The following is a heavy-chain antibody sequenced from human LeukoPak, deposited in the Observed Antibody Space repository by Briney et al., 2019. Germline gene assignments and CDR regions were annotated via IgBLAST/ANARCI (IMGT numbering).Heavy chain of an antibody. J-gene: IGHJ4*02. CDR1: GGTFISYA. V-gene: IGHV1-69*10. D-gene: IGHD5-12*01. Sequence: SVKDSCKASGGTFISYAISGVRQAPGQGLEWMGGIIPILGIANYAQNFQGRVTITPDKSTSTAYMELSSLRSEDTAVYYCARLQNSGYEYWGQGTLVTVSS. CDR2: IIPILGIA. CDR3: ARLQNSGYEY.